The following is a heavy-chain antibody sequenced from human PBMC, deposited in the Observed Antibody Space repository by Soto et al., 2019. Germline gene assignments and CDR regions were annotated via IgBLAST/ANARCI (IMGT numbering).Heavy chain of an antibody. CDR2: ITASGGST. V-gene: IGHV3-23*01. CDR1: DFTFSNFV. Sequence: EVQLLESGGGLMRPGESLRLSCTGSDFTFSNFVMSWGRQVPGKGLEWLSCITASGGSTYYADSVKGRFSVSRDNSKNTLYLQLNSLEAEDTAVYHCAVHLGQNYYTLDVWGRGTTVHVSS. J-gene: IGHJ6*02. CDR3: AVHLGQNYYTLDV.